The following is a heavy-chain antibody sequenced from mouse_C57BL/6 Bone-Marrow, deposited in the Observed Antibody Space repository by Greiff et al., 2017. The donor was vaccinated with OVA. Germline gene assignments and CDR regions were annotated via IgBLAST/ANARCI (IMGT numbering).Heavy chain of an antibody. Sequence: VMLVESGAELARPGASVKLSCKASGYTFTSYGISWVKQRTGQGLEWIGEIYPRSGNTYYNEKFKGKATLTADKSSSTAYMELRSLTSEDSAVYFCARREGSSGLYYFDYWGQGTTLTVSS. J-gene: IGHJ2*01. CDR3: ARREGSSGLYYFDY. CDR1: GYTFTSYG. V-gene: IGHV1-81*01. CDR2: IYPRSGNT. D-gene: IGHD3-2*02.